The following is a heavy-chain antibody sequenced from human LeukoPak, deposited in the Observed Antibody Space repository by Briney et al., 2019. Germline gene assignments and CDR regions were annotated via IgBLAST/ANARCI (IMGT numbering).Heavy chain of an antibody. J-gene: IGHJ4*02. CDR2: IYYSGST. CDR1: GGSISSYY. CDR3: ARGYCSSTSCYSFDY. V-gene: IGHV4-59*01. Sequence: SETLSLTCTVSGGSISSYYWSWIRQPPGKGLEWIGYIYYSGSTNYNPSLKSRVTTSVDTSKNQFSLKLSSVTAADTAVYYCARGYCSSTSCYSFDYWGQGTLVTVSS. D-gene: IGHD2-2*01.